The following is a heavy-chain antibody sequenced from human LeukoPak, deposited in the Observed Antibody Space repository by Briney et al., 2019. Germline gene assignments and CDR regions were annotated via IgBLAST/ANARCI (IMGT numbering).Heavy chain of an antibody. CDR1: RFTFSSYG. CDR3: ARGVSGGYGMDV. J-gene: IGHJ6*02. CDR2: IWYDGSNK. D-gene: IGHD3-10*01. V-gene: IGHV3-33*08. Sequence: GGSLRLSCAASRFTFSSYGMHWVRQAPGKGLEWVAVIWYDGSNKYYADSVKGRFTISRDNSKNTLYLQMNSLRAEDTAVYYCARGVSGGYGMDVWGQGTTVTVSS.